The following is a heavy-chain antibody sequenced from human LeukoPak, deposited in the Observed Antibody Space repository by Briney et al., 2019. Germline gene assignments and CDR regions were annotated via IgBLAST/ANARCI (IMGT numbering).Heavy chain of an antibody. J-gene: IGHJ6*02. CDR1: GGTFSSSA. D-gene: IGHD4-23*01. Sequence: ASVKVSCKASGGTFSSSAISWVRQAPGQGLEWMGRIIPILGIANYAQKFQGRVTITADKSTSTAYMELSSLRSEDTAVYYCARDPEYGGRYHYGMDVWGQGTTVTVSS. V-gene: IGHV1-69*04. CDR2: IIPILGIA. CDR3: ARDPEYGGRYHYGMDV.